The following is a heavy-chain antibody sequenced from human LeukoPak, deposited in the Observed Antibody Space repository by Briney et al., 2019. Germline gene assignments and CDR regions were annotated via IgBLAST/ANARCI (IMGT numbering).Heavy chain of an antibody. CDR3: ARDPPPQLLWFGESQGGFDP. CDR1: GGSISSSNW. D-gene: IGHD3-10*01. V-gene: IGHV4-4*02. Sequence: SGTLSLTCAVSGGSISSSNWWSWVRQPPGKGLEWIGEIYHSGSTNYNPSLKSRVTISVDESKNQFSLKLSSVTAADTAVYYCARDPPPQLLWFGESQGGFDPWGQGTLVTVSS. CDR2: IYHSGST. J-gene: IGHJ5*02.